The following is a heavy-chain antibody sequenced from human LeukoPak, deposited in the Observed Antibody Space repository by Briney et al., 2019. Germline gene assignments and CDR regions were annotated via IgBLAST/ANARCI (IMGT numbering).Heavy chain of an antibody. CDR3: ARGGSINRSLKY. J-gene: IGHJ4*02. V-gene: IGHV4-34*01. Sequence: SEKLPQTCAIYGGYCCGHYWSWIRPPPRKKLEWIGEINHGGITTYNPSLKSRVTMSVDTSKNQFSLKLSSVTAADTAVYYCARGGSINRSLKYWGQGNLVTVSS. CDR1: GGYCCGHY. CDR2: INHGGIT. D-gene: IGHD2-15*01.